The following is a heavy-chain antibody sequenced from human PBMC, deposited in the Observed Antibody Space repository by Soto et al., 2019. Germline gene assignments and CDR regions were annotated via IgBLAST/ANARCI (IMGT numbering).Heavy chain of an antibody. CDR3: AKDRKSIVVVVAATRISGFGP. CDR1: GFTFSSYA. Sequence: GGSLRLSCAASGFTFSSYAMSWVRQAPGKGLEWVSAISGSGGSTYYADSVKGRFTISRDNSKNTLYLQMNSLRAEDTAVYYCAKDRKSIVVVVAATRISGFGPWGQGTLVTVSS. CDR2: ISGSGGST. D-gene: IGHD2-15*01. V-gene: IGHV3-23*01. J-gene: IGHJ5*02.